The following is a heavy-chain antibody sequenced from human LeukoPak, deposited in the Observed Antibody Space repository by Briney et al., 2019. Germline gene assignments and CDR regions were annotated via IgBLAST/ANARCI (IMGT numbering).Heavy chain of an antibody. CDR1: GYTFTSYY. Sequence: ASVKVSCKASGYTFTSYYMHWVRQAPGQGLEWMGRINPNSGGTNYAQKFQGRVTMTRDTSISTAYMELSRLRSDDTAVYYCARPVLTTGTTFFDYWGQGTLVTVSS. J-gene: IGHJ4*02. D-gene: IGHD1-1*01. V-gene: IGHV1-2*06. CDR2: INPNSGGT. CDR3: ARPVLTTGTTFFDY.